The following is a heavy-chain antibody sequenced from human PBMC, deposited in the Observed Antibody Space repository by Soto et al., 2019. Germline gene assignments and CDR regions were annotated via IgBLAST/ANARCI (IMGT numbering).Heavy chain of an antibody. CDR2: INIYNGNT. CDR3: ERGYDDSRGLLDY. Sequence: QVELVQSGAEVKKPGASVKVSCKASGYTFTTYGLNWVRQAPGQGLEWMGWINIYNGNTNYAQKFQGRVTMTRDTSTSTAYMELRSLRSDDTAVYYCERGYDDSRGLLDYWCQGSLVTVSS. V-gene: IGHV1-18*01. D-gene: IGHD3-22*01. CDR1: GYTFTTYG. J-gene: IGHJ4*02.